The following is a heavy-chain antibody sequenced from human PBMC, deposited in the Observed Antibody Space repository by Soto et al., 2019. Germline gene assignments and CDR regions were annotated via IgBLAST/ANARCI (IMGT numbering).Heavy chain of an antibody. D-gene: IGHD3-22*01. J-gene: IGHJ4*02. Sequence: GGSLRLSCAASGFTFTNAWMSWVRQAPGKGLEWVGRIKSKTDGGTADFAAPVKGRFSISRDDSKNTLYLQMNSLKTEDTAIYYCTTRVEVVVTQFEYWGQGTRVTVS. CDR3: TTRVEVVVTQFEY. CDR2: IKSKTDGGTA. CDR1: GFTFTNAW. V-gene: IGHV3-15*01.